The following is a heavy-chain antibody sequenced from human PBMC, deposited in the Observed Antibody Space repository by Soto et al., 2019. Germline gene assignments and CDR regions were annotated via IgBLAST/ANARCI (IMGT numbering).Heavy chain of an antibody. CDR3: ARDPKGFEY. Sequence: SETLSLTCAVYGGSFSGYSWSWIRQPPGKGLEWIGEINHSGNTNYNPSLKSRVTISVDTSKNQFSLKVSSVTAADTAVYYCARDPKGFEYWGQGTLVTVSS. CDR1: GGSFSGYS. J-gene: IGHJ4*02. CDR2: INHSGNT. V-gene: IGHV4-34*01.